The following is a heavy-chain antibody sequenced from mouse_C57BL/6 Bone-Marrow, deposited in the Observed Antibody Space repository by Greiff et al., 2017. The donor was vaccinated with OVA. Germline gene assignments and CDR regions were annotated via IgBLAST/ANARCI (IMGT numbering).Heavy chain of an antibody. CDR1: GYSFTGYF. D-gene: IGHD2-4*01. CDR2: INPYNGDT. J-gene: IGHJ1*03. CDR3: ARSGDYDVHWYFDV. Sequence: VQLKESGPELVKPGDSVKISCKASGYSFTGYFMNWVMQSHGKSLEWIGRINPYNGDTFYNQKFKGKATLTVDKSSSTAHMELRSLTSEDSAVYYCARSGDYDVHWYFDVWGTGTTVTVSS. V-gene: IGHV1-20*01.